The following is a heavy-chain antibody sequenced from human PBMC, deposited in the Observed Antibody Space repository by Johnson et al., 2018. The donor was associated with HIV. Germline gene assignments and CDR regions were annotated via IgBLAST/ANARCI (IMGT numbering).Heavy chain of an antibody. CDR3: ARDRGAAARYDAFDI. V-gene: IGHV3-30*02. J-gene: IGHJ3*02. Sequence: QVQLVESGGGVVQPGGSLRLSCAASGFTFSSYGMHWVRQAPGKGLEWVAFIRYDGSNKYYADSVKGRFTISRDNSKNTLYLQMNSLRAEDTAVYYCARDRGAAARYDAFDIWGQGTMVTVSS. CDR1: GFTFSSYG. D-gene: IGHD3-10*01. CDR2: IRYDGSNK.